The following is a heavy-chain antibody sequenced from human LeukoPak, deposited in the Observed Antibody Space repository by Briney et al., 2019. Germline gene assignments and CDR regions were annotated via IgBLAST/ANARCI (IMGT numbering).Heavy chain of an antibody. J-gene: IGHJ4*02. D-gene: IGHD1-26*01. CDR2: ISYDGSNK. V-gene: IGHV3-30*18. Sequence: GRSLRLSCAASGFTFSSYDMQWVRQAPGKGLEWVTVISYDGSNKYYGDSVKGRFTISRDNSKNTLYLKMNSLRDEDTAVSYCAKEGSNGDFDYWGQGTLVTVSS. CDR1: GFTFSSYD. CDR3: AKEGSNGDFDY.